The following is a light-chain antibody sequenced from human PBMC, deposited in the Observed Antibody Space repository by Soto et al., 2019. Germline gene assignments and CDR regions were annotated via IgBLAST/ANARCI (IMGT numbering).Light chain of an antibody. CDR1: QSVSNY. CDR2: GVS. J-gene: IGKJ3*01. V-gene: IGKV1-39*01. CDR3: QQSYSTPRT. Sequence: DIQMTQSPSSLSASVGDEVTITCRASQSVSNYLNWYQQKPGKAPRLLIYGVSNLQSGVPSRFSGSGFGTDFTLTISGLQPEDLATYYCQQSYSTPRTFGPGTKVDI.